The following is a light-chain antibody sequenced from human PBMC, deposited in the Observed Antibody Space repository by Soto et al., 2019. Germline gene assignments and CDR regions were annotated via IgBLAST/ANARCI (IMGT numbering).Light chain of an antibody. J-gene: IGKJ2*01. CDR2: GAS. Sequence: EIVLTQSPGTLSLSPGERATLSCRASQSVSSSYLAWYQQKPGQAPRLLIYGASSRATGIPDRLSGSGSGTDFTLTISRLEPEDFAVYYCQQYGGSPPYTFGQRTKLEIK. CDR3: QQYGGSPPYT. CDR1: QSVSSSY. V-gene: IGKV3-20*01.